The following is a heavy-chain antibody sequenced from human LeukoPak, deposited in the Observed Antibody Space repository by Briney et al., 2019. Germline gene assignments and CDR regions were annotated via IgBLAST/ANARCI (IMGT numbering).Heavy chain of an antibody. V-gene: IGHV1-46*01. CDR3: ARGRALGSPRGWFDP. CDR2: INPSGGST. CDR1: GYTFTSYY. J-gene: IGHJ5*02. Sequence: GASVTVSCKASGYTFTSYYMHWVRQAPGQGLEWMGIINPSGGSTSYAQKFQGRVTMTRDMSTSTVYMELSSLRSEDTAVYYCARGRALGSPRGWFDPWGQGTLVTVSS.